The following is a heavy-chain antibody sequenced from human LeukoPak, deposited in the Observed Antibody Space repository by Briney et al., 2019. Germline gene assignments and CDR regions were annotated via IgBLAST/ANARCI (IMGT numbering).Heavy chain of an antibody. J-gene: IGHJ4*02. Sequence: SETLSLTCAVSGYSISSGYYWGWSRQPPGKGLGWSGNIYHSGSTSYNPSLKSRVTISVDTSKNQFSRKISSVTAADTAVYYCARQGGSYYGYWGQGTLVTVSS. CDR1: GYSISSGYY. V-gene: IGHV4-38-2*01. D-gene: IGHD1-26*01. CDR3: ARQGGSYYGY. CDR2: IYHSGST.